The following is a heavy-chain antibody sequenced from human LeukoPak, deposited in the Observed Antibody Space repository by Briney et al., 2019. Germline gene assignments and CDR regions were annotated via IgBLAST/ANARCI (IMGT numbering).Heavy chain of an antibody. V-gene: IGHV1-69*04. D-gene: IGHD6-19*01. CDR3: ARDLAVAGIGADFDY. Sequence: GASVKLFCNASGGTFSSYSISWVRQAPGQGLELMGRIIPIFGIANYAQKFQGRVTITADKSTSTAYMELSSLRSEDTAVYYCARDLAVAGIGADFDYWGQGTLVTVSS. CDR1: GGTFSSYS. J-gene: IGHJ4*02. CDR2: IIPIFGIA.